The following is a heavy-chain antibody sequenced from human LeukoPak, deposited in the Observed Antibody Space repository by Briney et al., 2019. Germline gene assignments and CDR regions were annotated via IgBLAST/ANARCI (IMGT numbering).Heavy chain of an antibody. V-gene: IGHV1-24*01. J-gene: IGHJ4*02. CDR2: FDPEDGET. Sequence: ASVKVSCKVSGYTLTELSMHWVRQAPGKGLEWMGGFDPEDGETIYAQEFQGRVTMTEDTSTDTAYMELSSLRSGDTAVYYCATAPFLGYCTNGVCYGDYWGQGTLVTVSS. CDR3: ATAPFLGYCTNGVCYGDY. D-gene: IGHD2-8*01. CDR1: GYTLTELS.